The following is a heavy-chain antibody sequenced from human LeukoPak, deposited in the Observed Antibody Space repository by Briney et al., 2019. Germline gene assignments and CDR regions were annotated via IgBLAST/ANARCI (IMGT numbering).Heavy chain of an antibody. J-gene: IGHJ5*02. D-gene: IGHD4-17*01. CDR1: GYSFTDYY. V-gene: IGHV1-2*02. CDR3: ARENSYGDSNWFDP. CDR2: INPKSGGT. Sequence: ASVTVSYKASGYSFTDYYIHWVRQAPGQGLEWMGWINPKSGGTNYAEKFRGRVTMTRDTSISTAYMELSSLRSDDTAVYYCARENSYGDSNWFDPWGQGTLVTVSS.